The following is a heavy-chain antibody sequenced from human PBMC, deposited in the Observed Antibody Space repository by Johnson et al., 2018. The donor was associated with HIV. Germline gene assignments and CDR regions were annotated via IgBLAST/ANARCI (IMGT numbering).Heavy chain of an antibody. D-gene: IGHD1-26*01. CDR3: TRGSFTDDAFDV. Sequence: VQLVESGGGVVQPGGSLRLSCAASGFTFSSYAMSWVRQAPGKGLEWVSAISGSGGSTYYADSVQGRFTISRDNSKNALYLRMNSLRAEDTAVYYCTRGSFTDDAFDVWGLGTMVTVSS. V-gene: IGHV3-23*04. CDR1: GFTFSSYA. J-gene: IGHJ3*01. CDR2: ISGSGGST.